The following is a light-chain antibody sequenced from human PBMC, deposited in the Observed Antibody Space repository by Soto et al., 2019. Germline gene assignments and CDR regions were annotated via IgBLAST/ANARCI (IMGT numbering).Light chain of an antibody. CDR3: QSYDSSLSAWV. J-gene: IGLJ3*02. Sequence: QSVLTQPRSVSGAPGQRVTISCTGSSSNIGAGYDVHWYQQLPGTAPKLLIYGNSNRPSGVPDRFSGSKSGTSASLAITGLQAEDEADYYCQSYDSSLSAWVFGGGTKVTVL. CDR1: SSNIGAGYD. CDR2: GNS. V-gene: IGLV1-40*01.